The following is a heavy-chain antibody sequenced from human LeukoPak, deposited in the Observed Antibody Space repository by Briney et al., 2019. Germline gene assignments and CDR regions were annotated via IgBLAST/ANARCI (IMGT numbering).Heavy chain of an antibody. CDR1: GGSFSGYY. CDR2: INHSGST. Sequence: SETLSLTCAVYGGSFSGYYWSWIRQPPGKGLEWIGEINHSGSTNYNPSLKSRVTISVDTSKNQFSLKLSSVTAEDTAVYYCARFSGIAAAGTVDYWGQGTLVTVSS. CDR3: ARFSGIAAAGTVDY. V-gene: IGHV4-34*01. D-gene: IGHD6-13*01. J-gene: IGHJ4*02.